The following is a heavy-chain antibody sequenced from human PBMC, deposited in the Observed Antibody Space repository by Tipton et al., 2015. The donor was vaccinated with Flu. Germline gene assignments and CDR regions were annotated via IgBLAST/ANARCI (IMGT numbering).Heavy chain of an antibody. CDR1: GFTFSSFA. J-gene: IGHJ6*02. D-gene: IGHD3-16*01. Sequence: LRLSCAASGFTFSSFAMTWIRQPPGKGLEWIGYIYDSVTSNYNPSLKSRLTISVDSSKNQFSLKLTSVTAADTAVYYCARARAPYYYYAMDLWGQGTAVTVSS. CDR3: ARARAPYYYYAMDL. V-gene: IGHV4-59*01. CDR2: IYDSVTS.